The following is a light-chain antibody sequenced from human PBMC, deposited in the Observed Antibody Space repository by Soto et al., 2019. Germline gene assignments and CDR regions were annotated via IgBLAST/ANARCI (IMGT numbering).Light chain of an antibody. CDR1: QGLIYSANNKNC. V-gene: IGKV4-1*01. CDR3: QQYGRPLT. Sequence: DIVMTQSPDSLAVSLGERATMNCKSSQGLIYSANNKNCLAWYQQKPGQAPRLLIYGASSRATGIPDRFSGSGSGTDFTLTISRLGPEDFAVHYCQQYGRPLTFGGGTKVDI. J-gene: IGKJ4*01. CDR2: GAS.